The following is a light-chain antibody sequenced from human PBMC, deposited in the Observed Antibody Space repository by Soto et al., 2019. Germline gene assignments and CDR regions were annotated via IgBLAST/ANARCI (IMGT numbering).Light chain of an antibody. V-gene: IGKV3-20*01. CDR3: QQYGRSPIT. J-gene: IGKJ5*01. Sequence: EIVLTLSQATLSLSPGERATLSCMASETISSSYLARYQQKPGQSPSLLIYGSSSRANGIPDRFRGSGSRTHCTLTISRLEPEDCAVYYCQQYGRSPITFGEGTRLEIK. CDR1: ETISSSY. CDR2: GSS.